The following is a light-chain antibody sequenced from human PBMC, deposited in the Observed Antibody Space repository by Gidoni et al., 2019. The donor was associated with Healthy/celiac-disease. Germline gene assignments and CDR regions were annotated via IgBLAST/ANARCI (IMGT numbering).Light chain of an antibody. V-gene: IGKV4-1*01. CDR3: QQYYSPWT. CDR2: WAS. J-gene: IGKJ1*01. CDR1: QSVLCSSNNNNY. Sequence: IARTHPPDTLAVSLGERATVNCKSSQSVLCSSNNNNYLAWYQQKPGKPPKLLIYWASTRESGVPDRFSGSGSGTDFTLTISSLQAEDVAVYYCQQYYSPWTFGQGTKVEIK.